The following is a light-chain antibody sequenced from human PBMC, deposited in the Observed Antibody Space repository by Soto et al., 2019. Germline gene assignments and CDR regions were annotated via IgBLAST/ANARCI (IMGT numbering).Light chain of an antibody. CDR3: QQYGYSRT. Sequence: SLSPGTLSLYKGERTTLSCRASQSISRYLAWYQQKPGQGPRLLIYGASSRATGTPDRFSGSGSGTDFTLTINRLEPEDFAIYYCQQYGYSRTFGQGTKVDI. J-gene: IGKJ1*01. CDR2: GAS. V-gene: IGKV3-20*01. CDR1: QSISRY.